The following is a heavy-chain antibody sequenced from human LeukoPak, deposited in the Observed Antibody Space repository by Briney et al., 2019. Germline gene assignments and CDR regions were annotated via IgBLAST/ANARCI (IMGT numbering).Heavy chain of an antibody. CDR3: ARDDAAAGFRFLEWSGYFDY. Sequence: GASVKVTCTASGGTFSSYAISWVRQAPGQGLEWMGGIIPIFGTANYAQKFQGRVTITADESTSTAYMELSSLRSEDTAVYYCARDDAAAGFRFLEWSGYFDYWGQGTLVTVSS. J-gene: IGHJ4*02. CDR2: IIPIFGTA. V-gene: IGHV1-69*13. CDR1: GGTFSSYA. D-gene: IGHD3-3*01.